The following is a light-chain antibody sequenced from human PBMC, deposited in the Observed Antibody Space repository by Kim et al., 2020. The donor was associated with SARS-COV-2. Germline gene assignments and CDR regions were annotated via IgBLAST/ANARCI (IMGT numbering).Light chain of an antibody. Sequence: SQGERATLSCRTGQSIRSNLAWYQQKPGQAPRLLLYGASTRATDIPARFSGGGSGTEFTLTISSLQSEDFAIYYCQHYNNWPPNTFGQGTRLEIK. CDR3: QHYNNWPPNT. CDR2: GAS. CDR1: QSIRSN. V-gene: IGKV3-15*01. J-gene: IGKJ5*01.